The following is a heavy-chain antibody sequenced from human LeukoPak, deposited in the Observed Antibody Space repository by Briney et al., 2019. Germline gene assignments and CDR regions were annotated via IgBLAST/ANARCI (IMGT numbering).Heavy chain of an antibody. D-gene: IGHD1-26*01. CDR2: MNPNSGDT. Sequence: ASVKVSCKASGYTFTSYDINWVRQATGQGLEWMGWMNPNSGDTGYAQKFQGRVTMTRNTSISTAYMELSSLRSEDTAVYYCARAPHLSGAFDIWGQGTMVTVSS. J-gene: IGHJ3*02. CDR3: ARAPHLSGAFDI. CDR1: GYTFTSYD. V-gene: IGHV1-8*01.